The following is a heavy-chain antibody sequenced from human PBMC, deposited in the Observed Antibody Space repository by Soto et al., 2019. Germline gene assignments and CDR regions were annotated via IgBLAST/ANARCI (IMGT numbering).Heavy chain of an antibody. CDR2: INPSGGST. D-gene: IGHD1-1*01. V-gene: IGHV1-46*01. J-gene: IGHJ4*02. CDR1: GYTVTGYD. Sequence: ASVKVSCKASGYTVTGYDIHWVRQAPGQRLEWMGIINPSGGSTSYAQKFQGRVTMTRDTSTSTVYMELSSLRSEDTAVYYCARGLTLGTFDYWGQGNLVTVSS. CDR3: ARGLTLGTFDY.